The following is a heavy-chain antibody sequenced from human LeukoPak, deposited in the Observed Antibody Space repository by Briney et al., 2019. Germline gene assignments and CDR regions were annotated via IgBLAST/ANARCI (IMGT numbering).Heavy chain of an antibody. CDR2: IYYSGST. J-gene: IGHJ6*03. D-gene: IGHD1-14*01. Sequence: SETLSLTCTVSGGSISSYYWSWIRQPPGKGLEWIGYIYYSGSTNYNPSLKSRVTISVDTSKNQFSLKLSSVTAADTAVYYCARREPYYYYMDVWGKGTTVTVSS. V-gene: IGHV4-59*01. CDR1: GGSISSYY. CDR3: ARREPYYYYMDV.